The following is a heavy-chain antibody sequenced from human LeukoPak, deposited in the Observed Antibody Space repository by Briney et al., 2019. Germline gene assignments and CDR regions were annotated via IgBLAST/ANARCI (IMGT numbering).Heavy chain of an antibody. V-gene: IGHV3-53*01. J-gene: IGHJ5*02. CDR2: VYSGGDK. D-gene: IGHD3-10*01. Sequence: QPGGSLRLSCAASEFSIRLNYMTWVRQAPGKGLEWVSIVYSGGDKYYADSVKGRFTISRDNSKNTLYLQMNSLRAEDTAVYYCARCRGVIGGFWFDPWGQGNLVTVSS. CDR1: EFSIRLNY. CDR3: ARCRGVIGGFWFDP.